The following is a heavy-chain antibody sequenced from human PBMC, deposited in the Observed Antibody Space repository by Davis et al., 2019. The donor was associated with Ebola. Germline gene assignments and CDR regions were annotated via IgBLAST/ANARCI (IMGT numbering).Heavy chain of an antibody. D-gene: IGHD7-27*01. CDR1: RYTFTSYG. CDR2: INAGNGNT. CDR3: ARDFSMSSYWGSSRGAFDI. Sequence: ASVNVSCQASRYTFTSYGIRWVRQAPGQGLAWMGLINAGNGNTKYSQKFQGRVTITRETSASTAYMELSSLRSEDTAVYYCARDFSMSSYWGSSRGAFDIWGQGTMVTVSS. V-gene: IGHV1-3*01. J-gene: IGHJ3*02.